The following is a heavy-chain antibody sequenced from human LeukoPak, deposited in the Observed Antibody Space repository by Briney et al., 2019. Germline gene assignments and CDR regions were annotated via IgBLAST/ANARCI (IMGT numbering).Heavy chain of an antibody. CDR2: IDSDGSRT. J-gene: IGHJ3*02. D-gene: IGHD6-19*01. Sequence: GGSLRLSCAASGFTFSTYWMHWVRQAPGKGLVWVSRIDSDGSRTTYADSVKGRFTISRDNAKNTLYLQMNSLRTEDTAVYYCARPETQYSSGLDGFDIWGQGTMVTVSS. CDR1: GFTFSTYW. V-gene: IGHV3-74*01. CDR3: ARPETQYSSGLDGFDI.